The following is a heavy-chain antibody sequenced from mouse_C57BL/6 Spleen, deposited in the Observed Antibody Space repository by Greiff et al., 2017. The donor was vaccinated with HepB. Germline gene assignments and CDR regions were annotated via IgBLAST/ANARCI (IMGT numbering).Heavy chain of an antibody. CDR1: GYTFTDYY. Sequence: EVQLQQSGPVLVKPGASVKMSCKASGYTFTDYYMNWVKQSHGKSLEWIGVINPYNGGTSYNQKFKGKATLTVDKSSSTAYRELNSLTSEDSAVYYCARGIGSSYWYFDVWGTGTTVTVSS. J-gene: IGHJ1*03. V-gene: IGHV1-19*01. CDR3: ARGIGSSYWYFDV. D-gene: IGHD1-1*01. CDR2: INPYNGGT.